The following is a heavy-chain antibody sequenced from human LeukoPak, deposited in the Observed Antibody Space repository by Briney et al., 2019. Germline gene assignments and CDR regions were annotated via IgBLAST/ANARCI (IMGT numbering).Heavy chain of an antibody. J-gene: IGHJ6*02. Sequence: ASVKVSCKASGYTFTSYYMHWVRQGPGPGLEWMGIINPSGGSTSYAQKFQGRVTMTRDTSTSTVYMELSSLRSEDTAVYYCARDSRDGYNYHYYYVMDVWGQGTTVTVSS. CDR1: GYTFTSYY. D-gene: IGHD5-24*01. CDR3: ARDSRDGYNYHYYYVMDV. V-gene: IGHV1-46*01. CDR2: INPSGGST.